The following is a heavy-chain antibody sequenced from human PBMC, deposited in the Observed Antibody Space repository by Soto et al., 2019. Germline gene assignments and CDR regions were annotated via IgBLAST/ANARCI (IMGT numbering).Heavy chain of an antibody. V-gene: IGHV1-18*01. CDR3: ARAPQQWLLWAYYYGMDV. CDR1: GYTFTSYG. D-gene: IGHD6-19*01. CDR2: ISAYNGNT. J-gene: IGHJ6*02. Sequence: QVQLVQSGAEVKKPGASVKVSCKASGYTFTSYGISWVRQAPGQGLEWMGWISAYNGNTNYAQKLQGRVTMTTDTTTSTAYMELRSLRSDDTAVYYCARAPQQWLLWAYYYGMDVWGQGTTVTVSS.